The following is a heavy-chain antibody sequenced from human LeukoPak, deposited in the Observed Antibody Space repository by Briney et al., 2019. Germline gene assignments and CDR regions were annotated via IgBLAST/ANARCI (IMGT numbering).Heavy chain of an antibody. V-gene: IGHV3-23*01. Sequence: GGSLRLSCAASGFTFSSYAMSWVRQAPGKGLEWVSAISGSGGSTHYADSVKGRFTISRDNSKNTLYLQMNSLRAEDTAVYYCAKGGDSSGWYGSYWGQGTLVTVSS. CDR3: AKGGDSSGWYGSY. CDR2: ISGSGGST. CDR1: GFTFSSYA. J-gene: IGHJ4*02. D-gene: IGHD6-19*01.